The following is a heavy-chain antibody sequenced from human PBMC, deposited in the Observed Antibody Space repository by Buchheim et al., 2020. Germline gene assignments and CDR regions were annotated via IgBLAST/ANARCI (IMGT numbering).Heavy chain of an antibody. CDR2: ISSDGSTV. Sequence: QVQLVESGGGVVQPGRSLRLSCASSGFTFISHVMHWVRQAPGKGLEWVSVISSDGSTVYYADSVKGRFTISRDNSKNSLYLQMNSLRLEDKAVYYCAKGKIHDFWSGYHTIYFHGMDGWGRGTT. V-gene: IGHV3-30*18. CDR3: AKGKIHDFWSGYHTIYFHGMDG. D-gene: IGHD3-3*01. CDR1: GFTFISHV. J-gene: IGHJ6*02.